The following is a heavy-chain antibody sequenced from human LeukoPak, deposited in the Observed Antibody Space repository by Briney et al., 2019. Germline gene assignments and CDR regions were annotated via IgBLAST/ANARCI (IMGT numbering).Heavy chain of an antibody. CDR2: INSDESST. D-gene: IGHD1-26*01. CDR3: ARGAHVLDI. J-gene: IGHJ3*02. V-gene: IGHV3-74*01. CDR1: GFTLNSYW. Sequence: PGGSLRLSSAASGFTLNSYWMHWVRQAPGKGLVWVSRINSDESSTTYVGSVKGRFTISRDNAKNTLYLQMDSLRVEDTAVYFCARGAHVLDIWGQGTMVTVSS.